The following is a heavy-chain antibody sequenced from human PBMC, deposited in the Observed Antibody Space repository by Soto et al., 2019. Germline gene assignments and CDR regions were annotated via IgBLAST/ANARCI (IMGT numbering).Heavy chain of an antibody. CDR1: GLPVSTNY. D-gene: IGHD3-10*01. V-gene: IGHV3-53*01. CDR3: VRPLPSGQNYGMDV. CDR2: IYNDGKT. Sequence: EVQLVESGGGLIQPGGSLNLSCAASGLPVSTNYMSWVRQAPGKGLEWVSVIYNDGKTYYADSVKGRFTNSRDASKNTLHLQMDSLRDEDTAVYYCVRPLPSGQNYGMDVWGQGTTVTVSS. J-gene: IGHJ6*02.